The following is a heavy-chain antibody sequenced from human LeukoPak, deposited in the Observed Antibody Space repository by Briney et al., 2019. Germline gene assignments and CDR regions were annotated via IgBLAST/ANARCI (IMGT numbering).Heavy chain of an antibody. Sequence: GGSLRLSCAASGFTFSSYAMSWVRQAPGKGLEWASAISGSGGSTYYADSVKGRFTISRDNSKNTLYLQMNSLRAEDTAVYYCAKHRDYGDYFPDAFDIWGQGTMVTVSS. D-gene: IGHD4-17*01. CDR3: AKHRDYGDYFPDAFDI. V-gene: IGHV3-23*01. J-gene: IGHJ3*02. CDR2: ISGSGGST. CDR1: GFTFSSYA.